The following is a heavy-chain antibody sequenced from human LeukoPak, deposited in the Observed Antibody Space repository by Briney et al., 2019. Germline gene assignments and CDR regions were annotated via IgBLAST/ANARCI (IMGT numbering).Heavy chain of an antibody. CDR2: INQDGSEK. J-gene: IGHJ4*02. CDR1: GFTFRSYW. CDR3: SRILSDTSGWYHFDY. Sequence: PGGSLRLSCAASGFTFRSYWMSWVRQAPGKGLEWVANINQDGSEKYYVDSVKGRFTISRDNTKNSLYLQMKSLRGEDTAVYYCSRILSDTSGWYHFDYWGQGALVTVSS. V-gene: IGHV3-7*05. D-gene: IGHD6-19*01.